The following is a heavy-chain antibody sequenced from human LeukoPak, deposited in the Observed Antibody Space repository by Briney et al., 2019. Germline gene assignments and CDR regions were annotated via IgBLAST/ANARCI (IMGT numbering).Heavy chain of an antibody. D-gene: IGHD3-10*01. CDR3: ARGGSGSYYGDWFDP. Sequence: SETLSLTCAASGGSISSSNWWSWVRQPPGKGLEWIGEIYHSGSTNYNPSLKSRVTISVDKSKNQFSLKLSSVTAADTAVYYCARGGSGSYYGDWFDPWGQGTLVTVSS. J-gene: IGHJ5*02. CDR1: GGSISSSNW. V-gene: IGHV4-4*02. CDR2: IYHSGST.